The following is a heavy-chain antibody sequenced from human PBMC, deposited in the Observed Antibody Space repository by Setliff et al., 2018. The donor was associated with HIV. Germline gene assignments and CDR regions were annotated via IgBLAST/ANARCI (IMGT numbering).Heavy chain of an antibody. D-gene: IGHD5-12*01. V-gene: IGHV1-69*13. Sequence: SVKVSCKASGDIFSRYGINWVRQAPGQGLEWMGGIIPIYGTANSAQKFQGRVTITADESTSTAYMELSTLRSEDTAVYFCARDGGYSGHQWFGDAFDIWGQGTMVTVSS. CDR2: IIPIYGTA. CDR3: ARDGGYSGHQWFGDAFDI. J-gene: IGHJ3*02. CDR1: GDIFSRYG.